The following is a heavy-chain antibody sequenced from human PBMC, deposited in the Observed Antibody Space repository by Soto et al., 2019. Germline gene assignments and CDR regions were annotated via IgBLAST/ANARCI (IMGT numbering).Heavy chain of an antibody. CDR1: GYTFTSYG. Sequence: GASVQVSCKASGYTFTSYGISWVRQAPGQGLEWMGWISAYNGNTNYAQKLQGRVTMTTDTSTSTAYMELRSLRSDDTAVYYCARHILTGYYREWLRDYFDYWGQGTLVTVSS. CDR2: ISAYNGNT. CDR3: ARHILTGYYREWLRDYFDY. V-gene: IGHV1-18*01. D-gene: IGHD3-9*01. J-gene: IGHJ4*02.